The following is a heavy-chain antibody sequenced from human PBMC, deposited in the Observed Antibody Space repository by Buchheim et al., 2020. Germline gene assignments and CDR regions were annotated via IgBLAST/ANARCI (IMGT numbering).Heavy chain of an antibody. V-gene: IGHV4-59*01. Sequence: QVQLQESGPGLVKPSETLSLTCTVSGGSISSYYWSWIRQPLGKGLEWIGYIYYSGSTSYNPSLKSRVTISVDTSKNQFSLKLSSVTAADTAVYFCARVTKITMIDYWCFDLWGRGTL. CDR3: ARVTKITMIDYWCFDL. D-gene: IGHD3-22*01. CDR2: IYYSGST. CDR1: GGSISSYY. J-gene: IGHJ2*01.